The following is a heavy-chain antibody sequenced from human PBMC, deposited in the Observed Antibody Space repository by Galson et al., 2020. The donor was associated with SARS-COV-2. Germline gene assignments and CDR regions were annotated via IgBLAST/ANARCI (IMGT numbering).Heavy chain of an antibody. J-gene: IGHJ4*02. V-gene: IGHV3-23*01. D-gene: IGHD2-15*01. CDR2: LTDSGSTI. CDR3: AKKVDSCSDQGFFSSGSFGY. CDR1: GFTFSNYA. Sequence: GGSLRLSCAASGFTFSNYAMTWVRQAPGKGLEWVSTLTDSGSTIYYADSVKGRFTISRDNSKNTLFLHMNSLRAEDTAVYYCAKKVDSCSDQGFFSSGSFGYWGPGTLVTVSS.